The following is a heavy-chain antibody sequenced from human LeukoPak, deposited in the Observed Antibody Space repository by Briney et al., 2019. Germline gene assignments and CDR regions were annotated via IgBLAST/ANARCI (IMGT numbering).Heavy chain of an antibody. CDR1: GFTFSSYS. V-gene: IGHV3-21*01. D-gene: IGHD4-23*01. CDR2: ISSSSSYI. Sequence: PGGSLRLSCAASGFTFSSYSMNWVRQAPGKGLEWVSSISSSSSYIYYADSVKGRFTISRDNAKNSLYLQMNSLRAEDTAVYYCARGDDYGGNSMKNYWGQGTLVTVSS. CDR3: ARGDDYGGNSMKNY. J-gene: IGHJ4*02.